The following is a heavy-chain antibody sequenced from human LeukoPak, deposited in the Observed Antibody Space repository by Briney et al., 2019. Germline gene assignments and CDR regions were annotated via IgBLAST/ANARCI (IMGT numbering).Heavy chain of an antibody. CDR2: IWNDGSNK. D-gene: IGHD3-10*01. V-gene: IGHV3-33*01. J-gene: IGHJ4*02. CDR1: GFTFSVYG. CDR3: ARASGPFDY. Sequence: GGSLRLSCAASGFTFSVYGMHWVRQAPGKGLEWVPVIWNDGSNKYYADSVKGRFTISRDNSKNTLYLQMNSLRAEDTAVYSCARASGPFDYWGQGTLVTVSS.